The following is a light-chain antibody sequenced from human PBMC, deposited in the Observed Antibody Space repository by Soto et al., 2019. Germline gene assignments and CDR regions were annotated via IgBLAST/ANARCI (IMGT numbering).Light chain of an antibody. J-gene: IGKJ1*01. CDR1: QSVSSN. V-gene: IGKV3-15*01. CDR2: GAS. Sequence: EIVMTQSPATLSVSPGERATLSCRASQSVSSNLAWYQQKPGQAPRLLIYGASTRATGIPARFSGSGSGTEFTLTISSLQSEEVAVYYCQQYNNVPRTFGQGTKVDIK. CDR3: QQYNNVPRT.